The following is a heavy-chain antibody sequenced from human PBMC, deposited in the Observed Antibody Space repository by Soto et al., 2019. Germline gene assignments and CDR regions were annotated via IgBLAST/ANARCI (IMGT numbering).Heavy chain of an antibody. CDR3: ARVDFWSGYNLDY. D-gene: IGHD3-3*01. CDR1: GGSISSSSYY. CDR2: IYYSGST. J-gene: IGHJ4*02. V-gene: IGHV4-39*01. Sequence: SETLSLTCIVSGGSISSSSYYWGWIRQPPGKGLEWIGSIYYSGSTYYNPSLKSRVTISVDTSKNQFSLKLSSVTAADTAVYYCARVDFWSGYNLDYWGQGTLVTVSS.